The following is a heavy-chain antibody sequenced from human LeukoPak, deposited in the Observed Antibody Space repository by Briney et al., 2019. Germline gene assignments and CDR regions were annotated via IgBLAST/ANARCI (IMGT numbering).Heavy chain of an antibody. V-gene: IGHV4-34*01. CDR2: INHSGST. D-gene: IGHD4-23*01. J-gene: IGHJ4*02. Sequence: PSETLSLTCAVYGGSFSGYYWSWIRQPPGKGLEWIGEINHSGSTNYNPSLKSRVTISVDTSKNQFSLKLSSVTAADTAVYYCARVSNSHFDYWGQGTLVTVSS. CDR3: ARVSNSHFDY. CDR1: GGSFSGYY.